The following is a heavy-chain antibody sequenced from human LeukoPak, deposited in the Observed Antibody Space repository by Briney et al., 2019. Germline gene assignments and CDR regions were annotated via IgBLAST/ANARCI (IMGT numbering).Heavy chain of an antibody. CDR2: IKQDGSEK. Sequence: QPGGSMRLSCAASGFTFSSYWMSWVRQAPGKGLEWVANIKQDGSEKYYGDSVKGRLTISRDNAKNSLYLQMNGLRAEDTAVYYCAREKNDYGDAFDYWGQGTLVTVSS. D-gene: IGHD4-17*01. CDR1: GFTFSSYW. CDR3: AREKNDYGDAFDY. V-gene: IGHV3-7*01. J-gene: IGHJ4*02.